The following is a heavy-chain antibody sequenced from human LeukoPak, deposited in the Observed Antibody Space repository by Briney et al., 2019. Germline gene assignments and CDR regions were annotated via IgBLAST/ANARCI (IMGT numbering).Heavy chain of an antibody. CDR2: INPNSGGT. J-gene: IGHJ4*02. CDR1: GYTFTGYY. CDR3: ARPKYSYGYRGFDY. Sequence: ASVKVSCKASGYTFTGYYLHWVRQAPGQGLEWMGWINPNSGGTNFAQKFQGRVTMTRDTSISTAYMELSRLRSDDTAVYYCARPKYSYGYRGFDYWGQGTLVTVSS. D-gene: IGHD5-18*01. V-gene: IGHV1-2*02.